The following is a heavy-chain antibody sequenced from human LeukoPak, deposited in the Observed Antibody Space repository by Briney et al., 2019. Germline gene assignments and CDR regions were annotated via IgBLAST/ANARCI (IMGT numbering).Heavy chain of an antibody. D-gene: IGHD3-9*01. Sequence: SETLSLTCTVSGGSISSYYWSWIRQPPGKGLEWIGYIYYSGSTNYNPSLRSRVTISVDTSKNQFSLKLSSVTAADTAVYYCARLGRDYDILTGYYHPPLWGQGTLVTVSS. CDR1: GGSISSYY. CDR3: ARLGRDYDILTGYYHPPL. J-gene: IGHJ4*02. CDR2: IYYSGST. V-gene: IGHV4-59*08.